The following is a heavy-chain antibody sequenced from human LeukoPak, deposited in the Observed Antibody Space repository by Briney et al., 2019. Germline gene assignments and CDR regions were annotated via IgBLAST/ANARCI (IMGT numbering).Heavy chain of an antibody. V-gene: IGHV4-39*01. D-gene: IGHD6-13*01. Sequence: SETLSLTCTVSGGSISSSSYYWGWIRQPPGEGLEWIGSIYYSGSTYYNPSLKSRVTISVDTSKNQFSLKLSSVTAADTAVYYCASRAQIAAAGSFDYWGQGTLVTVSS. CDR2: IYYSGST. CDR1: GGSISSSSYY. J-gene: IGHJ4*02. CDR3: ASRAQIAAAGSFDY.